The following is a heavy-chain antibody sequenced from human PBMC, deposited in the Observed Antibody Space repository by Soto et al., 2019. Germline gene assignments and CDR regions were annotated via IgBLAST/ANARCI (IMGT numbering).Heavy chain of an antibody. CDR2: IYYSGST. J-gene: IGHJ3*02. CDR1: GGSISSYY. D-gene: IGHD3-22*01. Sequence: TLSLTCTVSGGSISSYYWSWIRQPPGNGLEWIGYIYYSGSTNYNPSLKSRVTISVDTSKNQFSLKLSSVTAADTAVYYCASFPYYDSSGSHDAFDIWGQGTMVTVSS. CDR3: ASFPYYDSSGSHDAFDI. V-gene: IGHV4-59*01.